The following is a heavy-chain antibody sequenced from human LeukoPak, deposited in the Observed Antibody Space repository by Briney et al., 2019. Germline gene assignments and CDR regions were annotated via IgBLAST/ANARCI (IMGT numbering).Heavy chain of an antibody. V-gene: IGHV4-59*01. D-gene: IGHD1/OR15-1a*01. J-gene: IGHJ4*02. CDR3: ARAGRNNPGSPLTTPFDY. CDR1: GGSISSYY. CDR2: IYYSGST. Sequence: SETLSLTCTVSGGSISSYYWSWIRQPPGKGLEWVGYIYYSGSTNYNPSLKSRVTILVDTSKNQFSLELSSVTAADTAVYYCARAGRNNPGSPLTTPFDYWGQGTLVTVSS.